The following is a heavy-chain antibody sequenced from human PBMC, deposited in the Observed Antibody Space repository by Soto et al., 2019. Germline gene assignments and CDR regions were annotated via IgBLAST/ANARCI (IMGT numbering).Heavy chain of an antibody. CDR1: GFTFSNYW. J-gene: IGHJ5*02. V-gene: IGHV3-74*01. CDR2: INRDGSTT. CDR3: ARHGLVGQAFDH. D-gene: IGHD2-2*01. Sequence: EVQLVESGGGLVQPGGSLRLPCAASGFTFSNYWMHWVRQAPGKGLVWVARINRDGSTTTYADSVKGRFTISRDNVKSTVYLQMNRLRAEDTAVYYCARHGLVGQAFDHWGQATLVTVSS.